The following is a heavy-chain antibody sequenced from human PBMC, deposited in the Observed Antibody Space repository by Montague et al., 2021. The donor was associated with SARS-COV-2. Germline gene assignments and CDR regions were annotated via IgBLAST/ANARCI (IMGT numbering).Heavy chain of an antibody. V-gene: IGHV3-33*01. CDR3: AGSPAGFGVAY. J-gene: IGHJ4*02. D-gene: IGHD3-10*01. CDR1: GFSFSQYG. Sequence: SLRLSCAASGFSFSQYGMHWVRQAPGKGLEWVAVIWYDGSNKDYAASVKGRFTISRDNSKNTLFLQMNSLRAEDTGVYYCAGSPAGFGVAYWGQGTLVTVSS. CDR2: IWYDGSNK.